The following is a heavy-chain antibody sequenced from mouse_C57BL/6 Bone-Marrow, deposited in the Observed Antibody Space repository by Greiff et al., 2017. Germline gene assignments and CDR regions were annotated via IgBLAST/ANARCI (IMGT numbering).Heavy chain of an antibody. D-gene: IGHD3-3*01. V-gene: IGHV14-4*01. CDR3: TTRDSWFAD. J-gene: IGHJ3*01. Sequence: EVQLQQSGAELVRPGASVKLSCTASGFNIKDDYMHWVKQRPEQGLEWIGWIDPENGDTEYASKFQGKATITADTSSNTAYLQLSSLTSEDTAVYYCTTRDSWFADWGQGTLVTVSA. CDR1: GFNIKDDY. CDR2: IDPENGDT.